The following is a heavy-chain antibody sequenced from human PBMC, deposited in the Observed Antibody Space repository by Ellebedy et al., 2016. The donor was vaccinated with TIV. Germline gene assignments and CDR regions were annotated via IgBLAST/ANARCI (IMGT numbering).Heavy chain of an antibody. CDR2: TYTGGVT. J-gene: IGHJ6*02. CDR3: ARAWGSEKSYGMDV. D-gene: IGHD3-16*01. V-gene: IGHV3-66*01. CDR1: GFTVSSNY. Sequence: GESLKISCAASGFTVSSNYMSWVRQAPGKGPEWVSVTYTGGVTKYPDSVKGRFTISIDNSKNTLYLQMNNLRAEDTAVYYCARAWGSEKSYGMDVWGQGTTVTVSS.